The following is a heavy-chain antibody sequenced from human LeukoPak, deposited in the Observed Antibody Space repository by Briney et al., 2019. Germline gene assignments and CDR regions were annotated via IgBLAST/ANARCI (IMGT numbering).Heavy chain of an antibody. CDR2: ISSGGTNI. CDR1: GFTFSIYS. J-gene: IGHJ4*02. Sequence: GGSLRLSCAASGFTFSIYSMNWVRQAPGKGLEWVSCISSGGTNIYYADSVRGRFTISRDNAKNSLYLQMNSLRAEDTAVYYCARVGGYCSSVSNCYGDYWGQGALVTVSS. V-gene: IGHV3-21*01. D-gene: IGHD2-2*03. CDR3: ARVGGYCSSVSNCYGDY.